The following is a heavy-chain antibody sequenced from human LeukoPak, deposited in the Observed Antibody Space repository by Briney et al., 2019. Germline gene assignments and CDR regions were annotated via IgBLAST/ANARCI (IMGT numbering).Heavy chain of an antibody. CDR2: INPNSGGT. Sequence: ASVKVSCKASGYTFTGYYMHWVRQAPGQGLEWMGWINPNSGGTNYAQKLQGRVTMTTDTSTSTAYMELRSLRSDDTAVYYCARGSSGWYVGAYYMDVWGKGTTVTISS. D-gene: IGHD6-19*01. CDR1: GYTFTGYY. V-gene: IGHV1-2*02. J-gene: IGHJ6*03. CDR3: ARGSSGWYVGAYYMDV.